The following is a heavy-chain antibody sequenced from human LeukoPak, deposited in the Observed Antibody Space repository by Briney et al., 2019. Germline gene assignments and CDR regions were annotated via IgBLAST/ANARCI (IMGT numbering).Heavy chain of an antibody. CDR3: ARGGPLGDSSGWYYFDY. CDR2: INHSGST. Sequence: PSETLSLTCAVYGGSFSGYYWSWIRQPPGKGLEWIGEINHSGSTNYNPSLKSRVTISVDTSKNQFSLKLSSVTAADTAVYYCARGGPLGDSSGWYYFDYWGQGTLVTVSS. J-gene: IGHJ4*02. D-gene: IGHD6-19*01. V-gene: IGHV4-34*01. CDR1: GGSFSGYY.